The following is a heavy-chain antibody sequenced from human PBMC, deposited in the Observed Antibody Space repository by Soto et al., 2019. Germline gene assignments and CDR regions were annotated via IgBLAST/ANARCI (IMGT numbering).Heavy chain of an antibody. CDR1: GFSLSNSGAG. CDR3: ARLGDYFLYF. CDR2: TYWDDDK. Sequence: QITLKESGPTLAKPTQTLTLTCTSSGFSLSNSGAGVGWILQPPGKALEWLALTYWDDDKRYSPSLKSRLTITKQASKNQLVLTMTNMYLVNTASYCCARLGDYFLYFWCHGTLLTLSS. J-gene: IGHJ4*01. V-gene: IGHV2-5*02. D-gene: IGHD4-17*01.